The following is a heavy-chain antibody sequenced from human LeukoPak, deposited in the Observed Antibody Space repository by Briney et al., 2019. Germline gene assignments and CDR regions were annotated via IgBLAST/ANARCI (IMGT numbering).Heavy chain of an antibody. V-gene: IGHV4-59*11. Sequence: PSETLSLTCTVSGGSISSHYWSWIRQPPGKGLEWIGYIYYSGSTNYNPSLKSRVTISVDTSKNQFSLKLSSVTAADTAVYYCARNEARGLRDYFDNWGQGTLVTVSS. CDR1: GGSISSHY. CDR3: ARNEARGLRDYFDN. D-gene: IGHD1-1*01. CDR2: IYYSGST. J-gene: IGHJ4*02.